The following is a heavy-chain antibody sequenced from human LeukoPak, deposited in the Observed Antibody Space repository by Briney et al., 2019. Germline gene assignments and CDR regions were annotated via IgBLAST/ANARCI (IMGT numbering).Heavy chain of an antibody. D-gene: IGHD3-22*01. Sequence: GGSLRLSCAASGFTFSSYEMNWVRQAPGKGLEWVSFISSSGSAIHYADSVRGRFTISRDNAKNSLYLQMSRLRAEDTAVYYCAREKLSFFDSSGYFDYWGQGTLVTVSS. J-gene: IGHJ4*02. CDR2: ISSSGSAI. CDR3: AREKLSFFDSSGYFDY. CDR1: GFTFSSYE. V-gene: IGHV3-48*03.